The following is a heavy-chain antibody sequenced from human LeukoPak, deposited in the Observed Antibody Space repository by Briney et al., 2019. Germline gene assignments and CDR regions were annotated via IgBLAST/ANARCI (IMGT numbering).Heavy chain of an antibody. V-gene: IGHV3-48*03. Sequence: GYLRLSCAASGFMFSSFEMYWVRQAPGKGLEWVSYISSGASTMNYADSVKGRFTISRDNARNSLFLQMNSLRAEDTAVYYCALLAVASDFDYWGQGTLVPVSS. CDR3: ALLAVASDFDY. D-gene: IGHD6-19*01. CDR2: ISSGASTM. CDR1: GFMFSSFE. J-gene: IGHJ4*02.